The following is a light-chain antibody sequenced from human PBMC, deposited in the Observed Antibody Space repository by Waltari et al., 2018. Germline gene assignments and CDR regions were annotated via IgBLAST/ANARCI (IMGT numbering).Light chain of an antibody. CDR1: TSDVGGYKY. Sequence: QSALTQPASVSGSPGQSITISCTETTSDVGGYKYVSWYQQHPGKAPNLIIFDVSNRPSGVSNRFSGSKSGNTASLTVSRLQADDEADYYCSSYTTVSSVIFGGGTRLTVL. J-gene: IGLJ2*01. CDR2: DVS. CDR3: SSYTTVSSVI. V-gene: IGLV2-14*03.